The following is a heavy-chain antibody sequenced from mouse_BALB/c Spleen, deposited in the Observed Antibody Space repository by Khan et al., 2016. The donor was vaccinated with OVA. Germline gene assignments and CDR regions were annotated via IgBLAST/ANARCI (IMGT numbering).Heavy chain of an antibody. D-gene: IGHD1-1*02. CDR1: GYSITSDYA. V-gene: IGHV3-2*02. J-gene: IGHJ2*01. CDR2: ISYNGNT. CDR3: ARSYGGDFDY. Sequence: EVQLQESGPGLVKPSQSLSLTCTVTGYSITSDYAWNWIRQFPGNKLEWMGYISYNGNTKYNPSLKSRISITRDTSKNQFFLQLNSVTPEDTATYYCARSYGGDFDYWGQGTTLTVSS.